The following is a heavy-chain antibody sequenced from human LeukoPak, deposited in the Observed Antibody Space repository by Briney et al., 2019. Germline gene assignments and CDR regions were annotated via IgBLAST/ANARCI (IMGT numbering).Heavy chain of an antibody. Sequence: ASVKVSCKASGYTFTSNGISWVRQAPGQGLEWMGWISACNGNTNYAQKVQGRVTMTTDTSTNTAYMELRSLTSDDTAVYYCARVLWFGETRNPIFDYWGQGTLVTVSS. V-gene: IGHV1-18*01. CDR3: ARVLWFGETRNPIFDY. CDR1: GYTFTSNG. D-gene: IGHD3-10*01. J-gene: IGHJ4*02. CDR2: ISACNGNT.